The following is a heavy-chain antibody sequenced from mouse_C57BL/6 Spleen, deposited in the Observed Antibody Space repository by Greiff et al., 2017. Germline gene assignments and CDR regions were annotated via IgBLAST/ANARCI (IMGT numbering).Heavy chain of an antibody. Sequence: EVKLMESGPGMVKPSQSLSLTCTVTGYSITSGYDWHWIRHFPGNKLEWMGYISYSGSTNYNPSLKSRISITHDTSKNHFFLKLNSVTTEDTATYYCARGGILRPWFAYWGQGTLVTVSA. CDR1: GYSITSGYD. CDR2: ISYSGST. V-gene: IGHV3-1*01. J-gene: IGHJ3*01. D-gene: IGHD2-4*01. CDR3: ARGGILRPWFAY.